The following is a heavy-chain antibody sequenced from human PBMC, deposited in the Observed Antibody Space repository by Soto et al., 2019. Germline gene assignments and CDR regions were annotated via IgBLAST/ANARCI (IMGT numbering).Heavy chain of an antibody. CDR1: GGTFSSYA. Sequence: ASVKVSCKASGGTFSSYATSWVRQAPGQGLEWMGGIIPIFGTANYAQKFQGRVTITADESTSTAYMELSSLRSEDTAVYYCARDYRSRYFDYWGQGTLVTVSS. CDR2: IIPIFGTA. J-gene: IGHJ4*02. D-gene: IGHD3-16*02. CDR3: ARDYRSRYFDY. V-gene: IGHV1-69*13.